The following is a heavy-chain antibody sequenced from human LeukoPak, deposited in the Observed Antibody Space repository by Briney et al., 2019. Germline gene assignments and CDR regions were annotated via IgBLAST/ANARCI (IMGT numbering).Heavy chain of an antibody. Sequence: GGSLRLSCAASGFTFSSYAMSWVRQAPGKGLEWVSAISGSGGSTYYADSVKGRFTISRDNSKNMLYLQMNSLRAEDTAVYYCARDNYYDSSGYYLLPYYYYYYYMDVWGKGTTVTVSS. CDR3: ARDNYYDSSGYYLLPYYYYYYYMDV. D-gene: IGHD3-22*01. CDR1: GFTFSSYA. J-gene: IGHJ6*03. CDR2: ISGSGGST. V-gene: IGHV3-23*01.